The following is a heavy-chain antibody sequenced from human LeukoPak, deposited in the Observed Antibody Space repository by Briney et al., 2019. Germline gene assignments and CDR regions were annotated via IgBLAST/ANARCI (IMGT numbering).Heavy chain of an antibody. D-gene: IGHD3-22*01. CDR2: ISGSGGST. CDR3: AKPSNTNYYYDSSGYYYGTSFDY. CDR1: GFTFSSYA. Sequence: GGSLRLSCAASGFTFSSYAMSWVRQAPGKGLEWVSAISGSGGSTYYADSVKGRFTISRDNSKNTLYLQMNSLRAEDTAVYYCAKPSNTNYYYDSSGYYYGTSFDYWGQGTLVTVSS. J-gene: IGHJ4*02. V-gene: IGHV3-23*01.